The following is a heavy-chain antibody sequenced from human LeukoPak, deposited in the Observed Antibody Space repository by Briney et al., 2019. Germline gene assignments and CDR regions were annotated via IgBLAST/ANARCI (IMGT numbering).Heavy chain of an antibody. V-gene: IGHV5-51*01. CDR3: ARLHRSYYYDSSGLFDY. D-gene: IGHD3-22*01. CDR1: GYSFTSYW. J-gene: IGHJ4*02. CDR2: IYPGDSDT. Sequence: KVGESLKISCKGSGYSFTSYWIGWVRQMPGKGLEWTGIIYPGDSDTRYSPSFQGQVTISADKSISTAYLQWSSLKASDTAMYYCARLHRSYYYDSSGLFDYWGQGTLVTVSS.